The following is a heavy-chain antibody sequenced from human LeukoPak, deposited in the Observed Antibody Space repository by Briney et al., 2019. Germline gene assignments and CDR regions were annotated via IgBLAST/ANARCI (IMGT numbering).Heavy chain of an antibody. CDR3: ARSFVVVAATPGFGMDV. J-gene: IGHJ6*02. CDR2: INTNTGNP. Sequence: ASVKVSCKASGYTFTSYAMNWVRQAPGQGLEWMGWINTNTGNPTYAQGFTGRFVFSLDTSVSTAYLQVSSLKAEDTAVYYCARSFVVVAATPGFGMDVWGQGTTVTVSS. CDR1: GYTFTSYA. D-gene: IGHD2-15*01. V-gene: IGHV7-4-1*02.